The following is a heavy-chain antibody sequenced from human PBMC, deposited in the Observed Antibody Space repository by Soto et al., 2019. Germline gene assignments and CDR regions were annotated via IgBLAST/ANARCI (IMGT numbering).Heavy chain of an antibody. V-gene: IGHV3-30-3*01. D-gene: IGHD6-13*01. Sequence: GGSLRLSWAASGFTFSSYAMHWVRQAPGKGLGWVAFISYDGSNKYYADSVKGRFTISRDNSKNTLYLQMNSLRAEDTAVYYCARDHRYSSSWYGVVDYWGQGTLVTVSS. CDR2: ISYDGSNK. CDR3: ARDHRYSSSWYGVVDY. J-gene: IGHJ4*02. CDR1: GFTFSSYA.